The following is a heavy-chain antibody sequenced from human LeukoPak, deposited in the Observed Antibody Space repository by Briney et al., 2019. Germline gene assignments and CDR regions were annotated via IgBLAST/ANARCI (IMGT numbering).Heavy chain of an antibody. J-gene: IGHJ6*02. D-gene: IGHD1-26*01. CDR2: MNPNSGNT. CDR3: YWGLVYYYGMDV. V-gene: IGHV1-8*01. CDR1: GYTFTSYD. Sequence: GASVKVSCKASGYTFTSYDINWVRQATGQGLEWMGWMNPNSGNTGYAQKFQGRVTMTRNTSISTAYMELSSLRSEDTAVYYCYWGLVYYYGMDVWGQGTTVTVSS.